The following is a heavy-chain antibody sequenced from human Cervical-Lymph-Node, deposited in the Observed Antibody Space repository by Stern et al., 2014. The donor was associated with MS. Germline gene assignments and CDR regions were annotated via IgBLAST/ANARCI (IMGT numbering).Heavy chain of an antibody. Sequence: VQLEESGAEVKKPGSSVKVSCKASGGAFNTYPINWVRQARGRALEWMGGIIPIFGPPNYAQRFKGRVPIGADEATTTAYMELSSLTYEDTAVYYCATPVSVTVGAMDVWGQGTAVTVSS. CDR1: GGAFNTYP. D-gene: IGHD2-21*02. CDR2: IIPIFGPP. V-gene: IGHV1-69*01. CDR3: ATPVSVTVGAMDV. J-gene: IGHJ6*02.